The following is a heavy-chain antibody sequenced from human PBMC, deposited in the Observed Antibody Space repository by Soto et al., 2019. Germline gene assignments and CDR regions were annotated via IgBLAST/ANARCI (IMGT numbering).Heavy chain of an antibody. CDR3: AKYSEYSGYDGTYFDY. Sequence: GGSLRLSCTASGFTFGTYAMGWVRPAPGKGLDWGSTISGGGGSTYYADSVKGRFPISRDNSKSTRYLQMNSLRAEDTAVYYCAKYSEYSGYDGTYFDYWGQGSLVTVSS. V-gene: IGHV3-23*01. CDR2: ISGGGGST. J-gene: IGHJ4*02. D-gene: IGHD5-12*01. CDR1: GFTFGTYA.